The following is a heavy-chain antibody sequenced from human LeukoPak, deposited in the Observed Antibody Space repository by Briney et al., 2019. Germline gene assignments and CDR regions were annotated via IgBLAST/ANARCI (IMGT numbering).Heavy chain of an antibody. D-gene: IGHD4-17*01. CDR3: AREKVGDGDYVFDY. J-gene: IGHJ4*02. CDR1: GFTFRSYS. Sequence: GGSLRLSCAASGFTFRSYSMNWVRQAPGKGLEWMSYFSSSSRTIYYADSVKGRFTISRDNAKNSLYLQMNSLRDEDTAVYYCAREKVGDGDYVFDYWGQGTLVTVSS. V-gene: IGHV3-48*02. CDR2: FSSSSRTI.